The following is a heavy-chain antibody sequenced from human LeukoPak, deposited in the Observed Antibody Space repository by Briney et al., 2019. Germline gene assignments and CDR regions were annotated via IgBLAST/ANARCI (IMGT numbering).Heavy chain of an antibody. CDR1: GFTFSSYG. J-gene: IGHJ4*02. V-gene: IGHV3-48*01. Sequence: GGSLRLSCAASGFTFSSYGMNWVRQAPGKGLEWVSYISGSSSTVYYADSVKGRFTISRDNAKNSLYLQMNSPRAEDTAVYYCANLDCSSTSCSDYWGQGTLVTVSS. CDR2: ISGSSSTV. D-gene: IGHD2-2*01. CDR3: ANLDCSSTSCSDY.